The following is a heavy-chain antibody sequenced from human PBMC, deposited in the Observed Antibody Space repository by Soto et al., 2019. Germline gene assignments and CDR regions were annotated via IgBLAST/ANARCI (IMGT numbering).Heavy chain of an antibody. V-gene: IGHV4-31*03. CDR2: IYYSGST. D-gene: IGHD2-15*01. Sequence: QVQLQESGPGLLKPSQTLSLTCTVSGGSISSGGYYWSWSRQHPGKGLEWIGYIYYSGSTYYNPSLKSRVTISVDTSKNQFSLKLSSVTAADTAVYYCARTLGYCSGGSCYYPFDYWGQGTLVTVSS. J-gene: IGHJ4*02. CDR1: GGSISSGGYY. CDR3: ARTLGYCSGGSCYYPFDY.